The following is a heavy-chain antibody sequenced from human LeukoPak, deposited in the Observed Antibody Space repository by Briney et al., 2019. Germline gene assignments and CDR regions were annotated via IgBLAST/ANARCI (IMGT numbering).Heavy chain of an antibody. Sequence: SVKVSCKASGGTFSSYAISWVRQAPGQGLEWMGGIIPIFGTANYAQKFQGRVTITTDESTSTAYMERSSLRSEDTAVYYCAREKPNYGGPPEKAFDIWGQGRMVTVSS. CDR2: IIPIFGTA. J-gene: IGHJ3*02. CDR1: GGTFSSYA. V-gene: IGHV1-69*05. D-gene: IGHD4-23*01. CDR3: AREKPNYGGPPEKAFDI.